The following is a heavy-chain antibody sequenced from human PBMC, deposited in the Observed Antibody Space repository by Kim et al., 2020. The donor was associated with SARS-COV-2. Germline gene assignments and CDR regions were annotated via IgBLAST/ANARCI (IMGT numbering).Heavy chain of an antibody. J-gene: IGHJ4*02. CDR2: IWYDGSNK. V-gene: IGHV3-33*01. CDR3: ARDLTYYYDSTPDY. Sequence: GGSLRLSCAASGFTFSSYGMHWVRQAPGKGLEWVAVIWYDGSNKYYADSVKGRFTISRDNSKNTLYLQMNSLRAEDTAVYCCARDLTYYYDSTPDYWGQGTLVTVSS. D-gene: IGHD3-22*01. CDR1: GFTFSSYG.